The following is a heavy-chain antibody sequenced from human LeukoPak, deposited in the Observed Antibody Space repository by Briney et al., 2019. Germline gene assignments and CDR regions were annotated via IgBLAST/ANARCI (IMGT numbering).Heavy chain of an antibody. J-gene: IGHJ4*02. CDR3: ARSTNY. CDR1: GGSFSGYY. Sequence: SETLSLTCAVYGGSFSGYYWSWIRQPPGKGLEWIGEINHSGSTNYNPSLKSRVTISVDTSKNQFSLKLSSVTAADTAVYYCARSTNYWGQGTLVTVSS. V-gene: IGHV4-34*01. CDR2: INHSGST.